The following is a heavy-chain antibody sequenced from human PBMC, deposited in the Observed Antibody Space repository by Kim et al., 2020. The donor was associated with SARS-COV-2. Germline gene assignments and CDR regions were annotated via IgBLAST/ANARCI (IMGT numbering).Heavy chain of an antibody. J-gene: IGHJ6*02. CDR3: ARAPGLELSEYYYYYYGMDV. Sequence: SVKVSCKASGGTFSSYAISWVRQAPGQGLEWMGRIIPILGIANYAQKFQGRVTITADKSTSTAYMELSSLRSEDTAVYYCARAPGLELSEYYYYYYGMDVWGQGTTVTVSS. D-gene: IGHD1-7*01. CDR1: GGTFSSYA. V-gene: IGHV1-69*04. CDR2: IIPILGIA.